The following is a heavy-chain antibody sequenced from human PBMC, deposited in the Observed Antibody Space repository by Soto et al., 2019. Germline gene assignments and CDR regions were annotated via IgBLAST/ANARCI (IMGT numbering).Heavy chain of an antibody. J-gene: IGHJ4*02. Sequence: ASVKVSCKASGYTFTSYGISWVRQAPGQGLEWMGWISAYNGNTNYAQKLQGRVTMTTDTSTSTAYTELRSLRSDDTAVYYCARGHYYDSSGYDAFDYWGQGTLVTVSS. D-gene: IGHD3-22*01. CDR3: ARGHYYDSSGYDAFDY. V-gene: IGHV1-18*01. CDR1: GYTFTSYG. CDR2: ISAYNGNT.